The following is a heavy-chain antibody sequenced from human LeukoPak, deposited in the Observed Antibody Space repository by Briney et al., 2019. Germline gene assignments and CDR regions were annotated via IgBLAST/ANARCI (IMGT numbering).Heavy chain of an antibody. CDR1: GGTFSSYA. D-gene: IGHD3-10*01. CDR3: AGMVRGVIDY. Sequence: SVKVSCKASGGTFSSYAISWVRQAPGQGLEWMGGIIPIFGTADYAQKFQGRVTITADESTSTAYMELSSLRSEDTAVYYCAGMVRGVIDYWGQGTLVTVSS. V-gene: IGHV1-69*13. J-gene: IGHJ4*02. CDR2: IIPIFGTA.